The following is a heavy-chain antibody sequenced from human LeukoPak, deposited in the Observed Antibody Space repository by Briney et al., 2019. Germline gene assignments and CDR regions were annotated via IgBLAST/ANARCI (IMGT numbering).Heavy chain of an antibody. Sequence: KPSETLSLTCTVSGGSISSYYWSWIRQPPGKGLEWIGYIYYSGRTNYKPSLKSRVTISVDTSKNHFSLKLSSVTAADTAVYYCARETYYYDSSGYPAGRWFDPWGQGTLVTVSS. V-gene: IGHV4-59*01. CDR3: ARETYYYDSSGYPAGRWFDP. D-gene: IGHD3-22*01. J-gene: IGHJ5*02. CDR1: GGSISSYY. CDR2: IYYSGRT.